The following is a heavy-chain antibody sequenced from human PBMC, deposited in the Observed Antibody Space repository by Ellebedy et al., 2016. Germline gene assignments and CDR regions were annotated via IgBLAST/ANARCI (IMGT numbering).Heavy chain of an antibody. CDR3: ARDVLGGFFDY. Sequence: GESLKISCAASRFTFNNYWISWVRQAPGQGLEWVANINQDESEKYYVDSVKGRFTISRDNAKNSLYLQMNSLRAEDTAVYYCARDVLGGFFDYWGQGTLVIVSS. CDR2: INQDESEK. D-gene: IGHD3-16*01. J-gene: IGHJ4*02. CDR1: RFTFNNYW. V-gene: IGHV3-7*03.